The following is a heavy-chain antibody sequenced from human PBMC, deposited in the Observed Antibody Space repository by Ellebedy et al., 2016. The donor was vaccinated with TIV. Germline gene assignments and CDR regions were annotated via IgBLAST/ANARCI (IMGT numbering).Heavy chain of an antibody. V-gene: IGHV3-15*01. CDR3: VRGHCDTRGCHWDDAFDV. J-gene: IGHJ3*01. D-gene: IGHD3-22*01. CDR2: VKSKSSGGTT. CDR1: GFTFTNAW. Sequence: GESLKISCTASGFTFTNAWMTWVRQAPGKGLEWVGRVKSKSSGGTTDYAAALKGRFTVSRDDSKNMVYLQMNSLRTEDTAVYYCVRGHCDTRGCHWDDAFDVWGQGTLVTVSS.